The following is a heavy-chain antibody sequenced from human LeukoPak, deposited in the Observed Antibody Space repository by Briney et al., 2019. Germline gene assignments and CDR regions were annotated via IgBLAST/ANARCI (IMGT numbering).Heavy chain of an antibody. CDR1: GGSFSGYY. J-gene: IGHJ6*03. CDR2: INHSGST. Sequence: PSETLSLTCAVYGGSFSGYYWSWIRQPPGKGLEWIGEINHSGSTNYNPSLKSRVTISVDTSKNQFSLKLSSVTAADTAVYYRARTYDFWSGYYRRYYYYYMDVWGKGTTVTVSS. D-gene: IGHD3-3*01. V-gene: IGHV4-34*01. CDR3: ARTYDFWSGYYRRYYYYYMDV.